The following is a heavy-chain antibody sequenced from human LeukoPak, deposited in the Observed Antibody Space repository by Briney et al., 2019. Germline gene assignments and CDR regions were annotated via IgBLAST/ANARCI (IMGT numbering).Heavy chain of an antibody. CDR2: IIPIFGTA. Sequence: GASVKVSCKASGGTFSSYAISWVRQAPGQGLEWMGGIIPIFGTANYAQKFQGRVTITADESTSTAYMELSSLRSEDTAVYYCARGRHYDSSGYDNWFDPWGQGTLVTVSS. CDR3: ARGRHYDSSGYDNWFDP. D-gene: IGHD3-22*01. CDR1: GGTFSSYA. J-gene: IGHJ5*02. V-gene: IGHV1-69*13.